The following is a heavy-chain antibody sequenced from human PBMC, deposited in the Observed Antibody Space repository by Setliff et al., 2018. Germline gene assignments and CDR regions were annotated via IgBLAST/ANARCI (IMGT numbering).Heavy chain of an antibody. J-gene: IGHJ2*01. V-gene: IGHV3-33*06. CDR3: AKGQTQESNWYFDL. D-gene: IGHD3-10*01. CDR2: IWYDGSNK. Sequence: GGSLRLSCAASGFTFSSYDMNWVRQAPGKGLEWVAVIWYDGSNKYYADSVKGRFTISRDNSKNTLYLQMNSLRAEDTAVYYCAKGQTQESNWYFDLWGRGTLVTVSS. CDR1: GFTFSSYD.